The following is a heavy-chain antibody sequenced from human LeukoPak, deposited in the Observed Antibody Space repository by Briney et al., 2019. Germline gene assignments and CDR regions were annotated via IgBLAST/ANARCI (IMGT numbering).Heavy chain of an antibody. CDR3: ARYQPPSLPFDY. J-gene: IGHJ4*02. V-gene: IGHV4-4*07. CDR2: IYSSGST. D-gene: IGHD2-2*01. CDR1: GGSITSYY. Sequence: SETLSLTCTVSGGSITSYYWSWIRQPAGKGLEWIGRIYSSGSTNYNPSLKSRVTMSVDTSRNQFSLELSSVTAADTAVYYCARYQPPSLPFDYWGQGTLVTVSS.